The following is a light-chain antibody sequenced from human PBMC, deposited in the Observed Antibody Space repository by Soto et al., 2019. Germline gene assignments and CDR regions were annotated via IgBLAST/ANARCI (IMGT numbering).Light chain of an antibody. CDR2: EVS. J-gene: IGLJ2*01. CDR3: SSFAGSPVV. Sequence: QSVLNQPPSASGSPGQSVTISCTGSSSDVGEYKYVSWYQQHPGKAPKLILYEVSKRPSGVPDRFSGSRSGNTASLTVSGLQAEDEADYYCSSFAGSPVVFGGGTQLTVL. V-gene: IGLV2-8*01. CDR1: SSDVGEYKY.